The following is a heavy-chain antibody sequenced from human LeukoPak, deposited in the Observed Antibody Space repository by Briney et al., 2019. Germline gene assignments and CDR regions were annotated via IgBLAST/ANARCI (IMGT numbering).Heavy chain of an antibody. V-gene: IGHV3-66*02. CDR2: LYSGGTT. CDR1: GFTVSSTY. J-gene: IGHJ4*02. D-gene: IGHD6-13*01. Sequence: GGSLRLSCAASGFTVSSTYMSWVRQAPGKGLEWVSVLYSGGTTYYADSVKGRFTISRDDSKHTLYLQMNSLRAEDTAVYYCARDRGEQQLDRFDYWGQGTLVTVSS. CDR3: ARDRGEQQLDRFDY.